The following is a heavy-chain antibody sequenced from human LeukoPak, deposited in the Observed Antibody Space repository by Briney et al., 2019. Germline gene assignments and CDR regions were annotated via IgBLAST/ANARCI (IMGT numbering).Heavy chain of an antibody. CDR1: GGSISSSDYY. CDR2: LYYTGST. J-gene: IGHJ3*02. D-gene: IGHD5-18*01. V-gene: IGHV4-39*01. CDR3: ARRIGAGYSYGLGAFDI. Sequence: SETLSLTCTVSGGSISSSDYYWGWIRQPPGKGLEWIGSLYYTGSTYYNPSLKSRVTISVDTSKDQFSLKLSSVTAANTAVYYCARRIGAGYSYGLGAFDIWGQGTMVTVSS.